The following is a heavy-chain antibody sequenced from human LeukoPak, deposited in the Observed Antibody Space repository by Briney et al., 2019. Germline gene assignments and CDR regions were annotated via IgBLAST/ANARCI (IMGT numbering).Heavy chain of an antibody. D-gene: IGHD3-10*01. CDR2: IYASGST. V-gene: IGHV4-4*07. CDR3: ARGGYGSGSYYDS. J-gene: IGHJ4*02. CDR1: GDSINSYY. Sequence: SETLSLTCNVSGDSINSYYWNWIRQPAGKGLEWIGRIYASGSTKYNPSLKSRVTMSVDTSKNQFSLKLSSVTDADTAVYYCARGGYGSGSYYDSWGQGTLVTVSS.